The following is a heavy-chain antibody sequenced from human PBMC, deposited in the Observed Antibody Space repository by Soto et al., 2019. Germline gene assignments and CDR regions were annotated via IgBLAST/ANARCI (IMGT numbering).Heavy chain of an antibody. J-gene: IGHJ6*02. Sequence: SETLSLTCTVSGGSISSSSYYWGWIRQPPGKGLEWIGSIYYSGSTYYNPSLKSRVTISVDTSKNQFSLKLSSVTAADTAVYYRARRTIFGVIYGMDVWGQGTTVTVSS. CDR1: GGSISSSSYY. V-gene: IGHV4-39*01. D-gene: IGHD3-3*01. CDR3: ARRTIFGVIYGMDV. CDR2: IYYSGST.